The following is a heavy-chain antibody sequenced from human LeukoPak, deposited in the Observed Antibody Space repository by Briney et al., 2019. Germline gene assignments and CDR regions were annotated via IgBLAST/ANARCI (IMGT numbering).Heavy chain of an antibody. CDR1: GYTFTGYY. J-gene: IGHJ4*02. V-gene: IGHV1-2*02. Sequence: GASVKVSCKASGYTFTGYYMHWVRQAPGQGLEWMGWINPNSGGTNYAQKLQGRVTMTTDTSTSTAYMELRSLRSDDTAVYYCARVPRGDHLVDYWGQGTLVTVSS. CDR3: ARVPRGDHLVDY. CDR2: INPNSGGT. D-gene: IGHD2-21*02.